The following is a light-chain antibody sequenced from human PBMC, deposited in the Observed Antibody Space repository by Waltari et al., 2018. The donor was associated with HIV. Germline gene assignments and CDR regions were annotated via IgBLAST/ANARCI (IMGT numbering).Light chain of an antibody. J-gene: IGKJ4*01. V-gene: IGKV4-1*01. CDR1: QTVFYSSNHKNY. Sequence: DIVMTQSPDSLAVSLGERATINCKSSQTVFYSSNHKNYLAWYQQKPGQPPKLLIYSASTRASGVPARFSGSGSGTDFTLTISSLQAEDVAVYYCQQYFSLPLTFGGGTKVEIK. CDR2: SAS. CDR3: QQYFSLPLT.